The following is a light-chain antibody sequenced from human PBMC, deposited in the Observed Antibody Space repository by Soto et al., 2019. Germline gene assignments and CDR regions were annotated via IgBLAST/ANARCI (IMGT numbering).Light chain of an antibody. J-gene: IGLJ1*01. CDR2: EVS. V-gene: IGLV2-23*02. CDR3: CSNAGDNTYV. CDR1: SSDVGSYNL. Sequence: QSVLTQPASVSGSPGQSITISCIGASSDVGSYNLVSWYQQHPGKAPKVIISEVSERPSGVSNRFSGSKSGNTASLTISGLKAEDEADYYCCSNAGDNTYVFGSGTKVTVL.